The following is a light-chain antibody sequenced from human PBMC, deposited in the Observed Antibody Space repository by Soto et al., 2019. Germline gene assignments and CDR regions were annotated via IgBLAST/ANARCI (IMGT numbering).Light chain of an antibody. CDR3: QSYFSSLNPGV. CDR1: SSNIGAGYD. CDR2: GNN. J-gene: IGLJ3*02. V-gene: IGLV1-40*01. Sequence: QSVLTQPPSVSGAPGQRVTISCTGSSSNIGAGYDVHWYQQLPGTAPKLLIYGNNNRPSGVPDRFSGSKSGTSASLAITGLQAEDEADYYCQSYFSSLNPGVFGGGTKLTVL.